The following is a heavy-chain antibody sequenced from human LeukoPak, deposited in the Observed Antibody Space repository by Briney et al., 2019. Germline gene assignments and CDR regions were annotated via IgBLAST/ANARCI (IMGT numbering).Heavy chain of an antibody. Sequence: SETLSLTCTVSGGSISSGGYYWSWIRQHPGKGLEWIGYIYYSGSTYYNPSLKSRVTISVDTSKNRFSLKLSSVTAADTAVYYCARYDYGDPRWFDPWGQGTLVTVSS. CDR1: GGSISSGGYY. CDR3: ARYDYGDPRWFDP. CDR2: IYYSGST. J-gene: IGHJ5*02. D-gene: IGHD4-17*01. V-gene: IGHV4-31*03.